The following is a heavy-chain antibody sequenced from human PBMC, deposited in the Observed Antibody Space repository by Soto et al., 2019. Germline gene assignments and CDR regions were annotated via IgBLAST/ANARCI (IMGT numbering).Heavy chain of an antibody. V-gene: IGHV4-30-4*01. Sequence: KPSETLSLTCTVSGGSINTGDYYWTWIRQPRGKGLEWIGYIYYSGTTYYNPSLKSRVSLSLDTSKNHFSLRLTSVTAADTAVYYCARGVDFEGFSPYGMDVWGQGTTVTVSS. CDR1: GGSINTGDYY. J-gene: IGHJ6*02. D-gene: IGHD3-3*01. CDR3: ARGVDFEGFSPYGMDV. CDR2: IYYSGTT.